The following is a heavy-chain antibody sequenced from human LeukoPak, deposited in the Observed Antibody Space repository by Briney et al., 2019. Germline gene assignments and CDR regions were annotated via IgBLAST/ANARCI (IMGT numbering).Heavy chain of an antibody. CDR1: GFTFSNYV. D-gene: IGHD4-17*01. CDR3: VREQYGDDDAFDI. Sequence: GGSLRLSCAASGFTFSNYVMSWVRRAPGKGLEWVGVIWCDGSNKYYADSVKGRFTISRDNSKNTLSLQMNSLRAEDTAVYYCVREQYGDDDAFDIWGQGTMVTVSS. CDR2: IWCDGSNK. J-gene: IGHJ3*02. V-gene: IGHV3-33*08.